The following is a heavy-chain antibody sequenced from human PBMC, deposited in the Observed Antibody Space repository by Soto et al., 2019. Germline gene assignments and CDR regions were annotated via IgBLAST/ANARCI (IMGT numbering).Heavy chain of an antibody. V-gene: IGHV1-69*02. CDR3: AASSGLRRGTLEAFDI. J-gene: IGHJ3*02. Sequence: GASVKVSCKASGGTFSSYTISWVRQAPGQGLEWMGRIIPILGIANYAQKFQGRVTITADKSTSTAYMELSSLRSEDTAVYYCAASSGLRRGTLEAFDIWGQGTMVTVSS. CDR2: IIPILGIA. CDR1: GGTFSSYT. D-gene: IGHD3-3*01.